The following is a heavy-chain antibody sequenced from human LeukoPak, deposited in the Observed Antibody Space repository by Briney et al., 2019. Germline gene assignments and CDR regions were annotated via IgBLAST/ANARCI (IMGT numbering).Heavy chain of an antibody. J-gene: IGHJ4*02. Sequence: GGSLRLSCAASGFTFSSYAMHWVRQAPGKGLEWVAVISYDGSNKYYADSVKGRFTISRDDSKNTLYLQMNSLRAEDTAVYYCASGGAPTLDYWGQGTLVTVSS. CDR2: ISYDGSNK. D-gene: IGHD4/OR15-4a*01. V-gene: IGHV3-30-3*01. CDR1: GFTFSSYA. CDR3: ASGGAPTLDY.